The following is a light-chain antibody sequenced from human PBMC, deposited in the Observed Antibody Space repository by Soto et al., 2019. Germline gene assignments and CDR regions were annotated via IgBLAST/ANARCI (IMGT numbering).Light chain of an antibody. CDR1: HGIGTA. J-gene: IGKJ4*01. V-gene: IGKV3-15*01. Sequence: EIVLTQSPSTLSESPGEGATLSCRASHGIGTALAWYQQKPGQTPRLLMYGASIGATGVPARFSAGGSGTDFNLTISSLQSEDFAIYHCQQYNNWPRATVGGGSKVDIK. CDR2: GAS. CDR3: QQYNNWPRAT.